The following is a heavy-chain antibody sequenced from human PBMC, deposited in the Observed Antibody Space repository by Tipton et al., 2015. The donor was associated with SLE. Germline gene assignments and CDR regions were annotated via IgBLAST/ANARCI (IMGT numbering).Heavy chain of an antibody. CDR3: ANLERYSGYDWHFHY. J-gene: IGHJ4*02. CDR1: GFAVNSYH. CDR2: LYISGNT. D-gene: IGHD5-12*01. Sequence: GSLRLSCAASGFAVNSYHMTWVRQAPGKGLEWVSLLYISGNTHSADSVKGRFSVSRDNSENTLYLQMNSLRTEDTAVYYCANLERYSGYDWHFHYWGRGTLVTVSS. V-gene: IGHV3-53*05.